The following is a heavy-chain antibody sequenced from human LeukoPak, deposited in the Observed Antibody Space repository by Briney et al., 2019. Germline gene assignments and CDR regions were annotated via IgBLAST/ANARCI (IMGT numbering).Heavy chain of an antibody. Sequence: GGSLRLSCAASGFTLSSYWMSWVRQAPGKGLEWVANIKRDGSEKYYVDSVKGRFTISRDNAKNSLYLQMNSLRAEDTAVFYCAREMCGGSCFDYWGQGTLVTVSS. CDR3: AREMCGGSCFDY. D-gene: IGHD2-15*01. J-gene: IGHJ4*02. CDR1: GFTLSSYW. CDR2: IKRDGSEK. V-gene: IGHV3-7*01.